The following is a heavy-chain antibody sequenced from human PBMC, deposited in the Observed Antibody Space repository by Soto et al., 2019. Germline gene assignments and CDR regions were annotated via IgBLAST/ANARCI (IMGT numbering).Heavy chain of an antibody. CDR2: IYYSGST. J-gene: IGHJ5*02. CDR1: GGSISSSSYY. D-gene: IGHD5-18*01. V-gene: IGHV4-39*01. Sequence: ASETLSLTCTVSGGSISSSSYYWGWIRQPPGKGLEWIGSIYYSGSTYYNPSLKSRVTISVDTSKNQFSLKLSSVTAADTAVYYCARHSDAGYSYGYASDPWGQATLVTVSS. CDR3: ARHSDAGYSYGYASDP.